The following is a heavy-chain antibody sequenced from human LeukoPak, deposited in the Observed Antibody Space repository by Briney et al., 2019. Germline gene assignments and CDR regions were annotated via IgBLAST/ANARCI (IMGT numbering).Heavy chain of an antibody. CDR2: ISSRSTTI. Sequence: GGSLRLSCAASGFXFSDFNIIWVCQAPGKGLEWVSYISSRSTTIHYADSVKGRFTISRDNAKNSLFLQMNSLRDEDTAVYYCAREEFYNAWLFDYWGQGTLVTVSS. J-gene: IGHJ4*02. CDR3: AREEFYNAWLFDY. D-gene: IGHD3-10*01. V-gene: IGHV3-48*02. CDR1: GFXFSDFN.